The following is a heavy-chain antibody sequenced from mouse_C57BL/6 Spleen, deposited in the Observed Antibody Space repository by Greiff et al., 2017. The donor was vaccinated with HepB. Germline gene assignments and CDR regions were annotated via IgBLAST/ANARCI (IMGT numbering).Heavy chain of an antibody. V-gene: IGHV5-12*01. CDR2: ISNGGGST. CDR3: ARRVVATYYWYFDV. Sequence: EVQRVESGGGLVQPGGSLKLSCAASGFTFSDYYMYWVRQTPEKRLEWVAYISNGGGSTYYPDTVKGRFTISRDNAKNTLYLQMSRLKSEDTAMYYCARRVVATYYWYFDVWGTGTTVTVSS. CDR1: GFTFSDYY. D-gene: IGHD1-1*01. J-gene: IGHJ1*03.